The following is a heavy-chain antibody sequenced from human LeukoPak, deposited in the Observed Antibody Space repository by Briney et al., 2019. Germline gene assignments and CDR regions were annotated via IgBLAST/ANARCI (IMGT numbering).Heavy chain of an antibody. D-gene: IGHD5-24*01. CDR3: ARRDDHNGRDY. V-gene: IGHV3-74*01. CDR1: GNYW. Sequence: GGSLRLSCAASGNYWMHWVRQAPGKGLVWVSHINSDGSWTSYADSVKGRFTISKDNAKNTAYLQMNNLRAEDTAMYYCARRDDHNGRDYWGQGTLVTVSS. J-gene: IGHJ4*02. CDR2: INSDGSWT.